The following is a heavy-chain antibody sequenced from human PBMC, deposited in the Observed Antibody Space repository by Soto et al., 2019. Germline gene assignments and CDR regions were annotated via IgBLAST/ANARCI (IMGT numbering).Heavy chain of an antibody. CDR3: AKLHWDILTGYYYWYFDL. D-gene: IGHD3-9*01. J-gene: IGHJ2*01. Sequence: GGSLRLSCAASGFTFSSYAMSWVRQAPGKGLEWVSAISGSGGSTYYADSVKGRFTISRDNSKNTLYLQMNSLRAEDTAVYYCAKLHWDILTGYYYWYFDLWGRGTLVTVSS. V-gene: IGHV3-23*01. CDR1: GFTFSSYA. CDR2: ISGSGGST.